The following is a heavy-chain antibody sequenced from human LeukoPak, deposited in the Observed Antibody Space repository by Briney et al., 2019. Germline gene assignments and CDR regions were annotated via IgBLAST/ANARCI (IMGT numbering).Heavy chain of an antibody. J-gene: IGHJ4*02. CDR1: GGTFSSYA. CDR3: ARGAAAGLVFDY. D-gene: IGHD6-13*01. CDR2: IIPIFGTA. V-gene: IGHV1-69*06. Sequence: GASVTVSCKASGGTFSSYAINWVRQAPGQGLEGMGGIIPIFGTANYAQKFQGRVTITADKSTSTAYMELSSLRSEDTAVYYCARGAAAGLVFDYWGQGTLVTVSS.